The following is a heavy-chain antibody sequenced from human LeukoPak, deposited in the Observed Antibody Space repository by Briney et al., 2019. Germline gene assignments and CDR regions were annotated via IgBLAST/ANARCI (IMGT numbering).Heavy chain of an antibody. CDR2: INPNSGGT. J-gene: IGHJ6*03. V-gene: IGHV1-2*02. Sequence: ASVKVSCKASGYTFTGYYMHWVRRAPGQGLEWMGWINPNSGGTNYAQKFQGRVTMTRDTSISTAYMELSRLRSDDTAVYYCAREYMDWEKYYYYYYMDVWGKGTTVTVSS. CDR3: AREYMDWEKYYYYYYMDV. CDR1: GYTFTGYY. D-gene: IGHD3/OR15-3a*01.